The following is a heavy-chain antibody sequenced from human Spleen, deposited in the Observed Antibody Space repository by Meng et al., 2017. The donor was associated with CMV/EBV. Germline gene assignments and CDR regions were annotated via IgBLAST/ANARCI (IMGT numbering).Heavy chain of an antibody. Sequence: SETLSLTCVVSGGSISNNNYYWGWIRQPPGKGLEWIGNVYSRGSTYYNPSLKSRVTISVDTSKNQFSLKLNSVTTADTAVYYCAREGGGGYFDYWGQGTLVTVSS. CDR1: GGSISNNNYY. V-gene: IGHV4-39*07. CDR2: VYSRGST. D-gene: IGHD2-15*01. J-gene: IGHJ4*02. CDR3: AREGGGGYFDY.